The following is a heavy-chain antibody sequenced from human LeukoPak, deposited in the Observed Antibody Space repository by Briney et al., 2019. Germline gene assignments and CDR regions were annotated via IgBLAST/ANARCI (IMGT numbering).Heavy chain of an antibody. D-gene: IGHD3-10*01. V-gene: IGHV1-2*02. Sequence: ASVKVSCKASGYTFTGYYMHWVGQAPGQGLEWMGWINPNRGGTNYAQKLQGRVTMTRDTSISTAYMELSRLSSDDTAVYYRARDRIVLGLTMVRGVMYYWGQGTLVTVSS. J-gene: IGHJ4*02. CDR3: ARDRIVLGLTMVRGVMYY. CDR1: GYTFTGYY. CDR2: INPNRGGT.